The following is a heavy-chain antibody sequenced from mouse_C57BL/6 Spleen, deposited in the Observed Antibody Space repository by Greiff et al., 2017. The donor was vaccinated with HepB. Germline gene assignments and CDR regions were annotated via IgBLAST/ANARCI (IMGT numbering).Heavy chain of an antibody. V-gene: IGHV5-4*01. CDR1: GFTFSSYA. J-gene: IGHJ2*01. CDR2: ISAGGSYT. Sequence: EVQGVESGGGLVKPGGSLKLSCAASGFTFSSYAMSWVRQTPEKRLEGVATISAGGSYTYYPDNVKGRFTISRDNDKNNLYLQMSHLKSEDTAMYFGARDHYYGSSPYFDDWGQGTTLTVSS. D-gene: IGHD1-1*01. CDR3: ARDHYYGSSPYFDD.